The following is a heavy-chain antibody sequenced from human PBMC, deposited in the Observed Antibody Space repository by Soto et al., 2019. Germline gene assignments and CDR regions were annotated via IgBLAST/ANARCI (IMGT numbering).Heavy chain of an antibody. CDR3: VRDLDGSGSYYTDY. J-gene: IGHJ4*02. V-gene: IGHV1-18*01. CDR1: GYAFSHYG. D-gene: IGHD3-10*01. Sequence: ASVKVSCKASGYAFSHYGITWVRQAHGQGLEWMGWIGPYNGKTNYAQKLQGRVTMTTDTSTGTAYMELRSLRSDDTAVYFCVRDLDGSGSYYTDYWGQGTLVTVSS. CDR2: IGPYNGKT.